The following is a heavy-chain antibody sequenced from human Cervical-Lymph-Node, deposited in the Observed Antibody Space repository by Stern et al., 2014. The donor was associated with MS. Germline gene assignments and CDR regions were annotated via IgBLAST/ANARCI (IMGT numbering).Heavy chain of an antibody. V-gene: IGHV1-69*01. CDR1: GGTFSSYA. D-gene: IGHD2-2*01. CDR2: IIPIFGTA. Sequence: VQLVQSGAEVKKPGSSVKVCCKASGGTFSSYAISWVRQAPGQGLEWMGGIIPIFGTANYAQKFQGRVTITADESTSRAYMELSSLRSEDTAVYYCARVGGYCSSTSCYADYWGQGTLVTVSS. CDR3: ARVGGYCSSTSCYADY. J-gene: IGHJ4*02.